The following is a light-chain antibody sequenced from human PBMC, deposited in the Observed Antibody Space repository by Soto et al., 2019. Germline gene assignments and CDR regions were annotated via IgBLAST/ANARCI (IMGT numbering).Light chain of an antibody. CDR3: QQYGSSPRT. CDR1: QSVRSDY. CDR2: GAS. J-gene: IGKJ1*01. V-gene: IGKV3-20*01. Sequence: EIVLTQSPGTLSLSPGERATLSCRASQSVRSDYLAWYQQKPGQAPRLHIYGASTRATGIPDRFTGSGSGTDFTLTISGLEPEDFAVYYCQQYGSSPRTFGQGTKVDI.